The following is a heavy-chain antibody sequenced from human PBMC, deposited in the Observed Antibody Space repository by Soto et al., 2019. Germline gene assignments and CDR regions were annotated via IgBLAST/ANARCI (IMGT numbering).Heavy chain of an antibody. CDR1: GFTFDDYT. J-gene: IGHJ4*02. CDR2: ISWDGGST. CDR3: AKDKEGSSWGLDY. Sequence: GGSLRLSCAASGFTFDDYTMHWVRQAPGKGLEWVSLISWDGGSTYYADSVKGRFTISRDNSKNSLYLQMNSLRTEDTALYYCAKDKEGSSWGLDYWGQGTLVTVSS. D-gene: IGHD6-13*01. V-gene: IGHV3-43*01.